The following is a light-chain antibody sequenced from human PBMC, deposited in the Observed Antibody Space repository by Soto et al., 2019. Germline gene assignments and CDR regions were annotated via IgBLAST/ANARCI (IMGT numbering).Light chain of an antibody. V-gene: IGKV1-33*01. CDR1: HDIRTS. Sequence: DIHLTQAPSSLSFSVGDRVSITCLSSHDIRTSLNWYHQKPGKAPKLLIYDSSDLESGVPSRFSGSGSGTDFILTITSLQPEHIATYYCQQYEKLPITFGPGTRLE. J-gene: IGKJ5*01. CDR3: QQYEKLPIT. CDR2: DSS.